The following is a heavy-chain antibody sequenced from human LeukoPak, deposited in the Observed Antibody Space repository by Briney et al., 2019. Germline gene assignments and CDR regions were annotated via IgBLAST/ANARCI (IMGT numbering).Heavy chain of an antibody. CDR1: GGSISSYY. J-gene: IGHJ6*02. CDR2: IYYSGST. Sequence: PSETLSLTCTVSGGSISSYYWSWIRQPPGKGLEWIGYIYYSGSTNYNPSLKSRVTISVDTSKNQFSLKLSSVTAADTAVYYCARTVGSGYYQYYYYGMDVWGQGTTVTVSS. CDR3: ARTVGSGYYQYYYYGMDV. D-gene: IGHD3-22*01. V-gene: IGHV4-59*12.